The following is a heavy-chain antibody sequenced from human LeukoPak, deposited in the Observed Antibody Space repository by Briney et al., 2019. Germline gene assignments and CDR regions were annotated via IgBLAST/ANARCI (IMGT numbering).Heavy chain of an antibody. Sequence: GGSLRLSCAASGFTFGSYPMNWVRQAPGKGLEWVSSISSSSTYTFYADSVKGRFTISRDNAKNSLYLQMNSLRAEDTAVYYCAREAAFDIWGQGTLVTVSS. J-gene: IGHJ3*02. V-gene: IGHV3-21*06. CDR2: ISSSSTYT. CDR3: AREAAFDI. CDR1: GFTFGSYP.